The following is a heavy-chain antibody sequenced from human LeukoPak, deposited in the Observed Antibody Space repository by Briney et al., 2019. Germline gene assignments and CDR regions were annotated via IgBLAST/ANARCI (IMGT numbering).Heavy chain of an antibody. CDR2: ISYDGSNK. CDR1: GFTFSSYA. J-gene: IGHJ5*02. D-gene: IGHD3-3*01. V-gene: IGHV3-30*04. CDR3: ARDGSRITIFGVVSTPSNWFDP. Sequence: GGSLRLSCAASGFTFSSYAMHWVRQAPGKGLEWVAVISYDGSNKYYADSVKGRFTISRDNSKNTLYLQMNSLRAEDTAVYYCARDGSRITIFGVVSTPSNWFDPWGQGTLVTVSS.